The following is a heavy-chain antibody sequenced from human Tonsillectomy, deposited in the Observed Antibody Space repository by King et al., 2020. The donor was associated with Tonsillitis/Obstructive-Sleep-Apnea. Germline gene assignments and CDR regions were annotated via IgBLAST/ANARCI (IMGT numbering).Heavy chain of an antibody. D-gene: IGHD1-26*01. Sequence: VQLVESGGGVVQPGRSLRLACAASGFTFSSYAMHWVRQAPGKGLEWVAVISNDGNNKYYADSVKGRFTISRDNSKNTLYLQMNSLRPEDSAVYFCVGLGARRGFDYWGQGTLVTVSS. J-gene: IGHJ4*02. CDR3: VGLGARRGFDY. CDR2: ISNDGNNK. CDR1: GFTFSSYA. V-gene: IGHV3-30*04.